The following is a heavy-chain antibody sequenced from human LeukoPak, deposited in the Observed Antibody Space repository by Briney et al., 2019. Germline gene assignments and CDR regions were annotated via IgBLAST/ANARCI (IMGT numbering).Heavy chain of an antibody. Sequence: ASVKVSCKASGGTFSSYAISWVRQAPGQGLEWMGGIIPIFGTANYAQKFQGRVTITADKSTSTAYMELSSLRSEDTAVYYCARVGWRPPGAQLYYYYYYMDVWGKGTTVTVSS. CDR1: GGTFSSYA. J-gene: IGHJ6*03. V-gene: IGHV1-69*06. CDR3: ARVGWRPPGAQLYYYYYYMDV. D-gene: IGHD2-21*02. CDR2: IIPIFGTA.